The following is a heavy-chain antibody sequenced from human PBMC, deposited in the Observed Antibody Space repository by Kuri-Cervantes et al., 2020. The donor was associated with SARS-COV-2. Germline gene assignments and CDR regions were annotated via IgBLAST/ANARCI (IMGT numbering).Heavy chain of an antibody. CDR2: IYTSGST. CDR3: ARSTSYWYFDL. D-gene: IGHD2-2*01. Sequence: LRLSCTVSGGSISSGDYYWSWIRQPAGKGLEWIGRIYTSGSTNYNPSLKSRVTMSVDTSKNQFSLKLSSVTAADTAVYYCARSTSYWYFDLWGRGTLVTVSS. J-gene: IGHJ2*01. V-gene: IGHV4-61*02. CDR1: GGSISSGDYY.